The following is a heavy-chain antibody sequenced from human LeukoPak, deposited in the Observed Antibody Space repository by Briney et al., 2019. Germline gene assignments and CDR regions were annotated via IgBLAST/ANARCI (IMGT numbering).Heavy chain of an antibody. J-gene: IGHJ4*02. CDR2: ISGSGGST. CDR3: ATYYYDSSGSDY. CDR1: GFTFSSYA. D-gene: IGHD3-22*01. Sequence: GGSLRLSCAASGFTFSSYAMSWVRQAPGKGLKWVSAISGSGGSTYYADSVKGRFTISRDNSKNTLYLQMNSLRAEDTAVYYCATYYYDSSGSDYWGQGTLVTVSS. V-gene: IGHV3-23*01.